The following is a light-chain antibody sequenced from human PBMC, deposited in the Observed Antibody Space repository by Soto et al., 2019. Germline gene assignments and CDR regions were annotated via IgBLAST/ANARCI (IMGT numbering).Light chain of an antibody. CDR2: EVS. V-gene: IGLV2-8*01. Sequence: QSARTQPPSASGSPGQSVTISCTGTSSDVGGYNYVSWYQQHPGKAPKLMIYEVSKRPSGVPDRFSGSKSGNTASLTVSGLQAEDEDDYYCSSYAGSNNLVFGGGTKVTVL. CDR3: SSYAGSNNLV. CDR1: SSDVGGYNY. J-gene: IGLJ2*01.